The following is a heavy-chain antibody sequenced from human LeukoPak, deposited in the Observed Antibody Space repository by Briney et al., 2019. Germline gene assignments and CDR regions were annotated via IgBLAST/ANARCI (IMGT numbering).Heavy chain of an antibody. CDR2: ISYDGSNK. Sequence: GGSLRLSCAASGFTFSSYAMHWVRQAPGKGLEWVAVISYDGSNKYYADSVKGRFTISRDNAKNSLYLQMNSLRAEDTALYYCAKDTRYSGSYYGPTHWYFDLWGRGTLVTVSS. CDR3: AKDTRYSGSYYGPTHWYFDL. V-gene: IGHV3-30-3*01. CDR1: GFTFSSYA. J-gene: IGHJ2*01. D-gene: IGHD1-26*01.